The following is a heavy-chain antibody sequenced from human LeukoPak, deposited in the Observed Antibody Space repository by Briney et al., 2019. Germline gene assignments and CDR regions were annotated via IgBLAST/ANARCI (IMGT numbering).Heavy chain of an antibody. CDR2: IYTSGST. CDR1: GGSISSYY. J-gene: IGHJ6*02. V-gene: IGHV4-4*07. CDR3: ARELEQYYYYYGMDV. Sequence: SETLSLTCTVSGGSISSYYWSWIRQPAGKGLEWIGRIYTSGSTNYNPSLKGRVTMSVDTSKNQFSLKLSSVTAADTAVYYCARELEQYYYYYGMDVWGQGTTVTVSS. D-gene: IGHD1/OR15-1a*01.